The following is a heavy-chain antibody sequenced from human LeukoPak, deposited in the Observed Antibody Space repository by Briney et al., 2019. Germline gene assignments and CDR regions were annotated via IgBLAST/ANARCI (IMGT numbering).Heavy chain of an antibody. CDR3: AKDSHDILTGYLPD. D-gene: IGHD3-9*01. CDR2: ISWNSGSI. CDR1: GFTFDDYA. J-gene: IGHJ4*02. Sequence: GGSLRLSCAASGFTFDDYAMHWVRQAPGKGLEWVSGISWNSGSIGYADSVKGRFTISRDNAKNSLYLQMNSLRAEDTALYYCAKDSHDILTGYLPDWGQGTLVTVSS. V-gene: IGHV3-9*01.